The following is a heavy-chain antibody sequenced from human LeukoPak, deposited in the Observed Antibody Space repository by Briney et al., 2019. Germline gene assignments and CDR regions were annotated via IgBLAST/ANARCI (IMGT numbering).Heavy chain of an antibody. CDR2: IYYSGST. CDR1: GGSISSYY. V-gene: IGHV4-59*01. D-gene: IGHD3-9*01. CDR3: ARFPPLRYFDWPYFDY. Sequence: PSETLSLTCTVSGGSISSYYWSWIRQPPGKGLEWIGYIYYSGSTNYNPSLKSRVTISVDTSKNQFSLKLSSVTAADTAVYYCARFPPLRYFDWPYFDYWGQGTLVTVSP. J-gene: IGHJ4*02.